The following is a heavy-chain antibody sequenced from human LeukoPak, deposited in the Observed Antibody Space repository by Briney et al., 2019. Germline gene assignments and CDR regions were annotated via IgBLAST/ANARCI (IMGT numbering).Heavy chain of an antibody. J-gene: IGHJ4*02. CDR2: INWSGGST. CDR3: ARGAMIVGGFDY. Sequence: PGGSLRFSVEASGSTFVDYGMSGARQAPGRGRGWVSVINWSGGSTGYADSVKGRFTISRENAKNSLYLQMNSMRAEDTALYYCARGAMIVGGFDYWGQGPLVTVSS. V-gene: IGHV3-20*03. CDR1: GSTFVDYG. D-gene: IGHD3-22*01.